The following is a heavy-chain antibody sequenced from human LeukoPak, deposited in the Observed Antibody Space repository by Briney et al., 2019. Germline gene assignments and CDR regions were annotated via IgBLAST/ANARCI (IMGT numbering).Heavy chain of an antibody. CDR3: ARAPPYCSGGRCYPDF. CDR1: GYTFTGYY. V-gene: IGHV1-2*02. J-gene: IGHJ4*02. D-gene: IGHD2-15*01. Sequence: ASVKVSCKASGYTFTGYYMHWVRQAPGQGLEWMGWINPNSGGTNYAQKFQGRVTMTRDTSISTTYMELSRLRSDDTAVYYCARAPPYCSGGRCYPDFWGQGTLVTVSS. CDR2: INPNSGGT.